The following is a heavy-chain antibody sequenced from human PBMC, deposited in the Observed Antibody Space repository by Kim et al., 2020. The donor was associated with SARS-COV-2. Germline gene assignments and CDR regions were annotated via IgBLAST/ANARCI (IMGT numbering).Heavy chain of an antibody. CDR1: GFTFSSYA. J-gene: IGHJ4*02. CDR2: ISGSGGST. CDR3: ARHGGSGYYPSGSDY. V-gene: IGHV3-23*01. Sequence: GGSLRLSCAASGFTFSSYAMSWVRQAPGKGLEWVSAISGSGGSTYYADSVKGRFTISRDNSKNTLYLQMNSLRAEDTAVYYCARHGGSGYYPSGSDYWGQGTLVTVSS. D-gene: IGHD3-22*01.